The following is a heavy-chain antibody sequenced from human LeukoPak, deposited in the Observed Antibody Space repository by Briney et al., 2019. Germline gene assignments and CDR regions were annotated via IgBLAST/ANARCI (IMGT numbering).Heavy chain of an antibody. CDR2: IIPILGIA. J-gene: IGHJ5*02. D-gene: IGHD3-10*01. Sequence: SVKVSCKASGGTFSSYAISWVRQAPGQGLEWMGRIIPILGIANYAQKFQGRVTITADKSTSTAYMELSSLRSEDTAVYYCARKATVVRGENWFDPWGQGTLVTVSS. V-gene: IGHV1-69*04. CDR1: GGTFSSYA. CDR3: ARKATVVRGENWFDP.